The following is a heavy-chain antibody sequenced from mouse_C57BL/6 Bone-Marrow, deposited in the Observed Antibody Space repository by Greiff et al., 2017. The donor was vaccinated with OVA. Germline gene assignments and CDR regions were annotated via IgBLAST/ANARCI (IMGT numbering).Heavy chain of an antibody. Sequence: DVKLQESGGGLVKPGGSLKLSCAASGFTFSSYAMSWVRQTPEKRLEWVATISDGGSYTYYPDNVKGRFTISRDNAKNNLYLQMSHLKSEDTAMYYCARRLLRRYFDYWGQGTTLTVSS. CDR3: ARRLLRRYFDY. CDR2: ISDGGSYT. D-gene: IGHD2-3*01. V-gene: IGHV5-4*03. J-gene: IGHJ2*01. CDR1: GFTFSSYA.